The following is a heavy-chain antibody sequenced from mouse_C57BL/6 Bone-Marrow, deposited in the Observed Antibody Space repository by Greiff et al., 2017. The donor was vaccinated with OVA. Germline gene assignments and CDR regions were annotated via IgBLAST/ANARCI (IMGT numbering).Heavy chain of an antibody. D-gene: IGHD5-5*01. CDR2: ISSGGSYT. CDR3: ADGGLPFAY. V-gene: IGHV5-6*02. Sequence: DVKLVESGGDLVKPGGSLKLSCAASGFTFSSYGMSWVRQTPDKRLEWVATISSGGSYTYYPDSVKGRFTISRDNAKNTLYLQMSSLKSEDTAMYYCADGGLPFAYWGQGTLVTVSA. CDR1: GFTFSSYG. J-gene: IGHJ3*01.